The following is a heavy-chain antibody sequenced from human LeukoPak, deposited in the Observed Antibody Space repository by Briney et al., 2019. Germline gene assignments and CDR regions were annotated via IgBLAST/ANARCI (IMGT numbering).Heavy chain of an antibody. D-gene: IGHD1-1*01. V-gene: IGHV4-39*07. CDR3: AKDSLRGQNGTTP. Sequence: SETLSLTCTVSGGSISSYYWAWIRQPPGKGLEWLGSIYYTGTTYYNPSLNHRVTISVDTSQNQFSLRLSSVTAADTAVYYCAKDSLRGQNGTTPWGQGILVTVSS. CDR2: IYYTGTT. CDR1: GGSISSYY. J-gene: IGHJ5*02.